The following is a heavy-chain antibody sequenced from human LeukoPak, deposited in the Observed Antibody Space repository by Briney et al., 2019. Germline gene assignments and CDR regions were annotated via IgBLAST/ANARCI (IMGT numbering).Heavy chain of an antibody. CDR3: ARGIRDNTMIVVGADY. CDR1: GYTLTELS. CDR2: FDPEDGET. J-gene: IGHJ4*02. V-gene: IGHV1-24*01. Sequence: GASVKVSCKVSGYTLTELSMHWVRQAPGKGLEWMGGFDPEDGETIYAQKFQGRVTMTEDTSTDTAYMELSSLRSEDTAVYYCARGIRDNTMIVVGADYWGQGTLVTVSS. D-gene: IGHD3-22*01.